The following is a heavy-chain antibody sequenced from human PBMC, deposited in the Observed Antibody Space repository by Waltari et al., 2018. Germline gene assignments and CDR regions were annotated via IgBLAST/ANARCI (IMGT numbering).Heavy chain of an antibody. D-gene: IGHD5-12*01. CDR1: VFIVHPFN. CDR3: VRETPITSRFES. J-gene: IGHJ4*02. Sequence: EVNLEESGGDLVQPGGSLRLSCATSVFIVHPFNMNWVRQSPLRGLEWVASIGSTGSIHYADSVKGRFIIARDNGKSSLSLQMDSLRAEDTGVYYCVRETPITSRFESWGQGTPVTVSS. CDR2: IGSTGSI. V-gene: IGHV3-48*01.